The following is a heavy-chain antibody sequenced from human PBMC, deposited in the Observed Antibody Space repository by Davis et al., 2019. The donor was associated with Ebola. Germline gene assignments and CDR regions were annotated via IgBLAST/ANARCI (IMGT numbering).Heavy chain of an antibody. V-gene: IGHV3-30*03. D-gene: IGHD4-23*01. CDR1: GFTFSSYG. CDR2: ISYDGSNK. CDR3: ARDYRGGDYVGLPNHYYYYGMDV. Sequence: GGSLRLSCAASGFTFSSYGMHWVRQAPGKGLEWVAVISYDGSNKYYADSVKGRFTISRDNSKNTLYLQMNSLRAEDTAVYYCARDYRGGDYVGLPNHYYYYGMDVWGQGTTVTVSS. J-gene: IGHJ6*02.